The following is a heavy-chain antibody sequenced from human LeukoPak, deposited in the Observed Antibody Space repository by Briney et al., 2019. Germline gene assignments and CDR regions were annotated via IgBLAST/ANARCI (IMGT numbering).Heavy chain of an antibody. J-gene: IGHJ4*02. CDR3: ASYYGSGSYYPFDY. CDR2: IIPIFGTA. D-gene: IGHD3-10*01. Sequence: SVKVSCKASGGTFSSYAISWVRQAPGQGLEWMGGIIPIFGTANYAQKFQGRVTITADESTSTAYMELSSLRSEDTAVYYCASYYGSGSYYPFDYWGQGTLVTVSS. V-gene: IGHV1-69*13. CDR1: GGTFSSYA.